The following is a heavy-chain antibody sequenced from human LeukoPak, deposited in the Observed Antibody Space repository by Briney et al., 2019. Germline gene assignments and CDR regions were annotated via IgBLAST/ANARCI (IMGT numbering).Heavy chain of an antibody. CDR1: SYTFSDYY. Sequence: ASVKVSCKAPSYTFSDYYVHWVRQVPGQGLQWMGWINPNSGGTNYAQKFQGRVTMARDTSISTAYMELSRLTSDDTAVYYCASLGELSLGKDFWGQGTLVTVSS. V-gene: IGHV1-2*02. CDR2: INPNSGGT. J-gene: IGHJ4*02. D-gene: IGHD3-16*02. CDR3: ASLGELSLGKDF.